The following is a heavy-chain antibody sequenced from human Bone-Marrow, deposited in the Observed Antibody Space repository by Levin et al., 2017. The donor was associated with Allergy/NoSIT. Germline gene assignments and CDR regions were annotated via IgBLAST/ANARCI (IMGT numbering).Heavy chain of an antibody. CDR3: TTDGDSGSHTSRGSDY. D-gene: IGHD3-10*01. J-gene: IGHJ4*02. CDR2: ITRRTDGMVT. Sequence: PGGSLRLSCAGSGFTFTDAWMNWVRQAPGKGLEWVGRITRRTDGMVTEYTAPVRGRFRISRDDSRNTVYLQMDSLKLEDTAVYYCTTDGDSGSHTSRGSDYWGQGTLVTVSS. CDR1: GFTFTDAW. V-gene: IGHV3-15*07.